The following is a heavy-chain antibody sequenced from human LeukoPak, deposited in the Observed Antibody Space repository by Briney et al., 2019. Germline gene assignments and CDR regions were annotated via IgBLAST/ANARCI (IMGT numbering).Heavy chain of an antibody. CDR1: GFTFSSYA. Sequence: PGGSLRLSCAASGFTFSSYAMSWVRQAPGKGLEWVSAISGSGGSTYYADSVKGRFTISRDNSKNTLYLQMNSLRAEDTAVYYCAKDRDSSGWYSSFDYWGQGTLVTVSS. D-gene: IGHD6-19*01. CDR2: ISGSGGST. CDR3: AKDRDSSGWYSSFDY. J-gene: IGHJ4*02. V-gene: IGHV3-23*01.